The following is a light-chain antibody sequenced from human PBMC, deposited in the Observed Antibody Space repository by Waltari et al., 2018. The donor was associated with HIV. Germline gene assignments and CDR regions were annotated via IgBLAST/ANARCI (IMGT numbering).Light chain of an antibody. CDR1: SSTIGAGYD. CDR3: QSFDSSLTTSGVI. CDR2: ANI. Sequence: QSVLTQPPSVSGAPGPRVTIPCPGSSSTIGAGYDVPWYQQLPGTAPKLLIYANINRPSGVPDRFSGSKSGSSASLAITGLQAEDEAHYYCQSFDSSLTTSGVIFGGGTKLTVL. J-gene: IGLJ2*01. V-gene: IGLV1-40*01.